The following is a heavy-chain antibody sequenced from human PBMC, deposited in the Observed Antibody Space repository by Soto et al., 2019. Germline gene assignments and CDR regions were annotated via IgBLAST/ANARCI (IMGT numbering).Heavy chain of an antibody. Sequence: SETLSLTCAVSGGSISSGGYSWNWIRQPPGKGLEWIGYTYHNGSPYYNPSLKSRLNISVDISKNQFSLTLRSVTAGERAVYYCARGDDFYDSLRRHWGQGTLVIVSS. V-gene: IGHV4-30-2*01. D-gene: IGHD3-22*01. CDR2: TYHNGSP. CDR3: ARGDDFYDSLRRH. J-gene: IGHJ4*02. CDR1: GGSISSGGYS.